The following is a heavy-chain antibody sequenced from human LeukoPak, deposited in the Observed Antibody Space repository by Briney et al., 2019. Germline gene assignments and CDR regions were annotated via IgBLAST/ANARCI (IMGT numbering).Heavy chain of an antibody. V-gene: IGHV7-4-1*02. Sequence: ASVKVSCKASGYTFTSYTIHWVRQAPGQGLEWMGWINTNTGNPTYAQGFTGRFVFSLDTSVSTAYLQISSLKAEDTAVYYCARDLYYYDSSGYSAFDIWGQGTMVTVSS. J-gene: IGHJ3*02. D-gene: IGHD3-22*01. CDR2: INTNTGNP. CDR1: GYTFTSYT. CDR3: ARDLYYYDSSGYSAFDI.